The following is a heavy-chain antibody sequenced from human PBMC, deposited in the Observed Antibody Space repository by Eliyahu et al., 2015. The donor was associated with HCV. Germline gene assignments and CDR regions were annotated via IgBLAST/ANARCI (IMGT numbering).Heavy chain of an antibody. J-gene: IGHJ4*02. V-gene: IGHV3-23*01. CDR2: ISGSGGST. CDR3: AKPPITFGGVIAPFDY. CDR1: GXTFSSYA. Sequence: EVQLLESGGGLVQPGGSLRLSCAASGXTFSSYAMGWVRQAPGKGRGWVSAISGSGGSTYYADSVKGRFTISRDNSKNTLYLQMNSLRAEDTAVYYCAKPPITFGGVIAPFDYWGQGTLVTVSS. D-gene: IGHD3-16*02.